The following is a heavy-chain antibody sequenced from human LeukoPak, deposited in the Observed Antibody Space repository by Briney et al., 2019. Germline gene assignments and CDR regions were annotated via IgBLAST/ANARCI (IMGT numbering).Heavy chain of an antibody. D-gene: IGHD6-19*01. CDR2: IIPIFGTA. Sequence: SVKVSCKASGGTFSSYAISWVRQAPGQGLEWMGGIIPIFGTANYAQKFQGRVTITADESTSTAYMELSSLRSEDTAVYYCATLGYSSGWRSYYYYGMDVWGQGTTVTVSS. V-gene: IGHV1-69*13. CDR3: ATLGYSSGWRSYYYYGMDV. CDR1: GGTFSSYA. J-gene: IGHJ6*02.